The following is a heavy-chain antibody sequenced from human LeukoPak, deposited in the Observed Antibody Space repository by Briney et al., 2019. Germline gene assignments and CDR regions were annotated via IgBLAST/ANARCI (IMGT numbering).Heavy chain of an antibody. D-gene: IGHD5-18*01. CDR3: ARGDWAVDTAMVFDY. J-gene: IGHJ4*02. Sequence: SETLSLTCSVSGGSISSSSYYWGWIRQPPGKGLEWIGYIYYSGSTNYNPSLKSRVTISVDTSKNQFSLKLSSVTAADTAVYYCARGDWAVDTAMVFDYWGQGTLVTVSS. CDR1: GGSISSSSYY. CDR2: IYYSGST. V-gene: IGHV4-61*05.